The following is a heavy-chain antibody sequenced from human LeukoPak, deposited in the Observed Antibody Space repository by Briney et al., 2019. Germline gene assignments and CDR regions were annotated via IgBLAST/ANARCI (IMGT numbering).Heavy chain of an antibody. CDR2: ISAYNGNT. D-gene: IGHD2-2*01. CDR3: ARVGKVPAAMAWFEP. CDR1: GYTFTSYG. V-gene: IGHV1-18*01. J-gene: IGHJ5*02. Sequence: ASGKVSCKASGYTFTSYGISWVRQAPGQGLEWMRWISAYNGNTNYAQKLQGRVTMTTDTSTSTAYMELRSLRSDDTVVYYCARVGKVPAAMAWFEPWGQGTLVTVSS.